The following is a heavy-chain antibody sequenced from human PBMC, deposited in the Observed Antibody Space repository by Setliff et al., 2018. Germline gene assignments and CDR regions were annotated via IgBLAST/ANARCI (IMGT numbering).Heavy chain of an antibody. J-gene: IGHJ2*01. CDR1: GFTFSDYA. Sequence: GGFLRLSCAASGFTFSDYAMSWVRQAPGKGLEWVSTISGSAGSIHLADSVKGRFTISRDNSKNILYLQMNSLTAEDTALYYCARTPATDWYFDLWGRGTLVTVSS. CDR3: ARTPATDWYFDL. V-gene: IGHV3-23*01. D-gene: IGHD2-2*01. CDR2: ISGSAGSI.